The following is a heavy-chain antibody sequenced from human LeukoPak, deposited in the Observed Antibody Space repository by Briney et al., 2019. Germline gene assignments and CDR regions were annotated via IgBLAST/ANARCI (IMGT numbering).Heavy chain of an antibody. CDR3: AKHPWGRLTGPKCLSEVYYFDY. J-gene: IGHJ4*02. V-gene: IGHV3-23*01. Sequence: GGSLRLSCAASGFTFSSYAMSWVRQAPGKGLEWVSAISGSGGSTYYADSVKGRFTISRDNSKNTLYLQMNSLRAEDTAVYYCAKHPWGRLTGPKCLSEVYYFDYWGQGTLVTVSS. CDR2: ISGSGGST. CDR1: GFTFSSYA. D-gene: IGHD5-12*01.